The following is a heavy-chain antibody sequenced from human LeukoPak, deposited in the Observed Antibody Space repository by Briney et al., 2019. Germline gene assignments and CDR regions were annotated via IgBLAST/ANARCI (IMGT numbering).Heavy chain of an antibody. D-gene: IGHD4-11*01. CDR3: AKDFGKYSKTGMYYFDY. J-gene: IGHJ4*02. Sequence: GGSLRLSCAASAFTFSNYGMHWVRQAPGKGLAWVAVISYDGSNKYYADSVKGRFTISRDNSKNTLYLQMNSLRAEDTAVYYCAKDFGKYSKTGMYYFDYWGQGTLVTVSS. CDR2: ISYDGSNK. CDR1: AFTFSNYG. V-gene: IGHV3-30*18.